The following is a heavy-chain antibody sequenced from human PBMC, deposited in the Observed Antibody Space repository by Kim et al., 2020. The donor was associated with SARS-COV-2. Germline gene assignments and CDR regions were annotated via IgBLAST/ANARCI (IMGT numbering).Heavy chain of an antibody. CDR1: GFTFSSYA. D-gene: IGHD3-9*01. CDR2: IYSGGSST. Sequence: GGSLRLSCAASGFTFSSYAMSWVRQAPGKGLEWVSVIYSGGSSTYYADSVKGRFTISRDNSKNTLYLQMNSLRAEDTAVYYCASSRAYDILTGYPFDYWGQGTLVTVSS. V-gene: IGHV3-23*03. CDR3: ASSRAYDILTGYPFDY. J-gene: IGHJ4*02.